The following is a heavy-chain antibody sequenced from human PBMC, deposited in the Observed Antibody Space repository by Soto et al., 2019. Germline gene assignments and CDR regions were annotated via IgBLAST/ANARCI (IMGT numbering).Heavy chain of an antibody. V-gene: IGHV3-30-3*01. CDR3: AREAPGVRGNYFDY. J-gene: IGHJ4*02. CDR2: ISYDGSNK. D-gene: IGHD3-10*01. CDR1: GFTFSSYA. Sequence: QVQLVESGGGVVQPGRSLRLSCAASGFTFSSYAMHWVRQAPGKGLEWVAVISYDGSNKYYADSVKGRFTISRDNSKKTLYLQMNSLRAEDTAVYYCAREAPGVRGNYFDYWGQGTLVTVSS.